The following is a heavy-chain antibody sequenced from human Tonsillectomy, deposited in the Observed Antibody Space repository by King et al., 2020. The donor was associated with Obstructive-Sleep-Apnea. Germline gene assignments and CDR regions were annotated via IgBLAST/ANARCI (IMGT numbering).Heavy chain of an antibody. D-gene: IGHD3-10*01. CDR1: GFTFSYYG. CDR2: ISSSSSAI. Sequence: QLVQSGGGLVQPGGSLRLSCAASGFTFSYYGMNWVRQAPGKGLEWVSYISSSSSAIYYADSVKGRFTISRDNAKNSLYLQMNSLRAEDTAVYYCARDSHGSGSYYKSFGYWGQGTLVTVSS. CDR3: ARDSHGSGSYYKSFGY. J-gene: IGHJ4*02. V-gene: IGHV3-48*01.